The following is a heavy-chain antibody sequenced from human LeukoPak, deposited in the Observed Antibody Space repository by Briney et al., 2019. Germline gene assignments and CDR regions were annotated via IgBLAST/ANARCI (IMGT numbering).Heavy chain of an antibody. Sequence: VASVKVSCKASGGTFSSYAISWVRQAPGQGPEWMGGIIPIFGTANYAQKFQGRVTITTDESTSTAYMELSSLRSEDTAVYYCACPNTVTTPLLYDYWGQGTLVTVSS. V-gene: IGHV1-69*05. J-gene: IGHJ4*02. D-gene: IGHD4-17*01. CDR1: GGTFSSYA. CDR3: ACPNTVTTPLLYDY. CDR2: IIPIFGTA.